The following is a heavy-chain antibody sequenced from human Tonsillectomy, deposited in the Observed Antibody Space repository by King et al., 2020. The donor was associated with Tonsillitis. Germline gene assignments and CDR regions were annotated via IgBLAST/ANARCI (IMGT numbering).Heavy chain of an antibody. CDR2: ISGSGVNT. Sequence: VQLVESGGGLVQPGGSLRLSCAASGFTFKNYAMSWVRQAPGKGLEWVSTISGSGVNTFHAASVKGRFTISRDNSNNTLFLQMSSLSAEDTAVYYCARDHPPVGHFDYGGQGTLVTVSS. J-gene: IGHJ4*02. CDR1: GFTFKNYA. V-gene: IGHV3-23*04. CDR3: ARDHPPVGHFDY.